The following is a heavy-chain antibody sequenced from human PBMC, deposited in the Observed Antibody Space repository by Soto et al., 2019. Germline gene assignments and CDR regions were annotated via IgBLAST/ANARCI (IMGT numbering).Heavy chain of an antibody. CDR3: ARESGDWPLNWFDP. CDR1: GFNFTNHW. V-gene: IGHV3-74*01. CDR2: ITSDGKSK. J-gene: IGHJ5*02. D-gene: IGHD2-21*02. Sequence: VHLVESGGGLVQPGGSLRLSCAASGFNFTNHWMHWVRQAPGKGLVWVSRITSDGKSKAYAESVKGRFAISRDNAKNTVYLQMNGLTVEDTAVYYCARESGDWPLNWFDPWGQGTLLTVSS.